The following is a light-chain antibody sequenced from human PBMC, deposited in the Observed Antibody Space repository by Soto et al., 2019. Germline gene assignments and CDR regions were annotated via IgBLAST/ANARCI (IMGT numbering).Light chain of an antibody. V-gene: IGLV2-14*01. J-gene: IGLJ1*01. CDR2: EVS. CDR3: SSYTSSSTLSYV. Sequence: QSVLTQPASVSGSPGQSITISCTGTSSDVGGYNYVSWYQQHPGKAPKLMIYEVSNRPSGVSNRFSGSKSGNTASLTISGLQAEDEVDYYCSSYTSSSTLSYVFGTGTTVTVL. CDR1: SSDVGGYNY.